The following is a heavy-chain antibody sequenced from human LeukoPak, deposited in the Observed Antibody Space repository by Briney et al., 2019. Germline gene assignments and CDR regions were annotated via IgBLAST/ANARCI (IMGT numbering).Heavy chain of an antibody. D-gene: IGHD5-18*01. V-gene: IGHV3-30-3*01. J-gene: IGHJ4*02. CDR3: ARDADARRGYSYGFSDY. Sequence: GGSLRLSCAASGFTFSSYAMPWVRQAPGKGLEWVAVISYDGSNKYYADSVKGRFTISRDNSKNTLYLQMNSLRAEDTAVYYCARDADARRGYSYGFSDYWGQGTLVTVSS. CDR2: ISYDGSNK. CDR1: GFTFSSYA.